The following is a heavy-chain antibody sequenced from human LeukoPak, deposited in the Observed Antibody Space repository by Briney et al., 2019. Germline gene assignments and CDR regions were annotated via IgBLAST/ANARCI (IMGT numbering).Heavy chain of an antibody. CDR2: INHSGST. J-gene: IGHJ4*02. Sequence: PSETLSLTCAVYGGSFSGYYWSWIRQPPGKGLEWIGEINHSGSTNYNPSLKGRVTISVDTSKNQFSLKLSSVTAADTAVYYCARGRGSYYDSSGYLYDYWGQGTLVTVSS. V-gene: IGHV4-34*01. CDR1: GGSFSGYY. D-gene: IGHD3-22*01. CDR3: ARGRGSYYDSSGYLYDY.